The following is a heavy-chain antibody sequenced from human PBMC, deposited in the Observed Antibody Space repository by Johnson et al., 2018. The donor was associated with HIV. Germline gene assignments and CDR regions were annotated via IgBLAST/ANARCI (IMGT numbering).Heavy chain of an antibody. Sequence: VQLVESGGGVVRPGGSLRLSCAASGFTFDDYGMSWVRQGPGKGLEWVSGINWNGGSTGYADSVTGRFTISRDNAKKSLYLQMNSLRAEDTALYYCARVVVVVATVRVGAFDIWGQGTMVTVSS. CDR3: ARVVVVVATVRVGAFDI. CDR2: INWNGGST. V-gene: IGHV3-20*04. D-gene: IGHD2-15*01. CDR1: GFTFDDYG. J-gene: IGHJ3*02.